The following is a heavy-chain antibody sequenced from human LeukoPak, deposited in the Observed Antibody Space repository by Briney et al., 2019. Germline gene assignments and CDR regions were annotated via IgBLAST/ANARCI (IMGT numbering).Heavy chain of an antibody. CDR1: GYTFTGYY. V-gene: IGHV1-2*06. D-gene: IGHD3-22*01. J-gene: IGHJ3*02. Sequence: ASVKVSCKASGYTFTGYYMHWVRRAPGQGREWMGRINPNSGGTNYAQKFQGRVTMTRDTSISTAYMELSRLRSDDTAVYYCARVYDSSGYYYDRYAFDIWGQGTMVTVSS. CDR3: ARVYDSSGYYYDRYAFDI. CDR2: INPNSGGT.